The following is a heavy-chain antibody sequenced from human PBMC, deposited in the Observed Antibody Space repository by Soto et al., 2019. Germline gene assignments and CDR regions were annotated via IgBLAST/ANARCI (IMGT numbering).Heavy chain of an antibody. CDR2: IYYSGST. V-gene: IGHV4-31*03. Sequence: TLSLTCTVSGGSISSGGYYWSWIRQHPGKGLEWIGYIYYSGSTNYNPSLKSRVTISVDTSKNQFSLKLSSVTAADTAVYYCARGRWRYSYGYWFDPWGQGTLVTVSS. D-gene: IGHD5-18*01. CDR3: ARGRWRYSYGYWFDP. J-gene: IGHJ5*02. CDR1: GGSISSGGYY.